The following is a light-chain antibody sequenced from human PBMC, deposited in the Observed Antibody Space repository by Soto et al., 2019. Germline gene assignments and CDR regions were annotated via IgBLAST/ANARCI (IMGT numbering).Light chain of an antibody. V-gene: IGKV3-20*01. CDR3: QQYGDSPFA. Sequence: EIVLTQSPGTLSLSPGERATLSCRASQSIYINSLAWYQHKRGQAPRVLIYAATVRATAVPDRFNGSGSGTDFALTISRLEPEDSAMYYCQQYGDSPFAFGPGTKLDVK. J-gene: IGKJ3*01. CDR1: QSIYINS. CDR2: AAT.